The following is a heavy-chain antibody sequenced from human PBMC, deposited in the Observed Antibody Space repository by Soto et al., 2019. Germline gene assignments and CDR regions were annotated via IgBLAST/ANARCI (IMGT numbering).Heavy chain of an antibody. CDR1: GGSISSGDYY. Sequence: SETLSLTCTVSGGSISSGDYYWSWIRQPPGKGLEWIGYIYYSGSTYYNPSLKSRVTISVDTSKNQFSLKLSSVTAADTAVYYCAREQYYYDSSGYYFAPIGLLDYWGQGTLVTV. CDR2: IYYSGST. CDR3: AREQYYYDSSGYYFAPIGLLDY. V-gene: IGHV4-30-4*01. J-gene: IGHJ4*02. D-gene: IGHD3-22*01.